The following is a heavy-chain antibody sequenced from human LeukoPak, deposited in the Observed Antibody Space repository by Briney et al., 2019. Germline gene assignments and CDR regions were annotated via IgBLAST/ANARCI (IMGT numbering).Heavy chain of an antibody. CDR3: ATTRIPAAQVDF. J-gene: IGHJ4*02. CDR2: IFYSGTI. CDR1: GGSIRSYY. V-gene: IGHV4-59*01. Sequence: PSETLSLTCVVSGGSIRSYYWNWIRQPPGEGLEWIGYIFYSGTINYNPSLKNRATISVDTSKNQFSLKLTSVTAADTAVYYCATTRIPAAQVDFWGQGTLVTVSS. D-gene: IGHD6-13*01.